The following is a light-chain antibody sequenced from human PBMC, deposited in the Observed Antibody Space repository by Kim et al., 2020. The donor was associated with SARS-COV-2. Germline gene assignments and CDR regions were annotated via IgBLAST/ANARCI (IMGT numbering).Light chain of an antibody. CDR2: DVS. Sequence: GPSITIPFSGTSSYMGSSHPVSWYQKHSGKAPRLIIFDVSDRPSGVSARFSGSKSGNLASLTSSGLQSADEADYYCRSTSNSLDYVFGTGTKVTVL. CDR3: RSTSNSLDYV. J-gene: IGLJ1*01. V-gene: IGLV2-14*03. CDR1: SSYMGSSHP.